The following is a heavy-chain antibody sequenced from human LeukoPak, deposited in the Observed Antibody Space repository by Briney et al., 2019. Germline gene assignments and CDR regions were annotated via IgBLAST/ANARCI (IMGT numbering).Heavy chain of an antibody. CDR2: INWKGGST. Sequence: GSLRLSCAASGSTFDDYGMSWVRQAPGKGLEWVSGINWKGGSTGYAASVKGRFTISRDNAKNSLYLQMNSLRAEDTALYYCARDLVVAGTGFGYWGQGTLVTVSS. V-gene: IGHV3-20*04. CDR1: GSTFDDYG. D-gene: IGHD6-19*01. CDR3: ARDLVVAGTGFGY. J-gene: IGHJ4*02.